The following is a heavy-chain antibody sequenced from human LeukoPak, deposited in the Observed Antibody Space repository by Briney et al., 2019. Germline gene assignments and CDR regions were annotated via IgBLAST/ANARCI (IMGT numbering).Heavy chain of an antibody. CDR1: VGSISSGTYY. Sequence: SETLSLTCTVSVGSISSGTYYWSWIRQPAGKGLEWIGHIWTSGSTNYNPSLKSRVTMSVDMSKNQFFLKLSSVTAADTAVYYCARHGSDLGYCSGGSCFLFDYWGQGTLVTVSS. CDR3: ARHGSDLGYCSGGSCFLFDY. V-gene: IGHV4-61*09. D-gene: IGHD2-15*01. J-gene: IGHJ4*02. CDR2: IWTSGST.